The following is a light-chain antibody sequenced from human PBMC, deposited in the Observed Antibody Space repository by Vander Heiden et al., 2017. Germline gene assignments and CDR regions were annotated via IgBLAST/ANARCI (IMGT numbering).Light chain of an antibody. CDR2: DAS. CDR1: PGVSSY. Sequence: EIVLTQSPATLSLSPGERATLSCRASPGVSSYLAWYQQKPGQAPRLLIYDASNRATGVPARFSGSGSERDFTLTISSLEPEDFSIYYCQQRSNWPAAFGGGTMVEIK. CDR3: QQRSNWPAA. J-gene: IGKJ4*01. V-gene: IGKV3-11*02.